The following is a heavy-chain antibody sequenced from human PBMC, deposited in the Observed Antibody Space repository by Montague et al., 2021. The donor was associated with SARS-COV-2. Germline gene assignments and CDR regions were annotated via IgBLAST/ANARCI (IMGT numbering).Heavy chain of an antibody. J-gene: IGHJ4*02. CDR2: IYYSGST. CDR3: ARDLNEYSSSGGFDY. V-gene: IGHV4-39*07. CDR1: GAYISNYN. D-gene: IGHD6-6*01. Sequence: SETLSLTCSVSGAYISNYNWGWIRQPPGKGLEWIGSIYYSGSTYYNPSLKSRVTISVDTSKNQFFLKLSSVTAADTAVYYCARDLNEYSSSGGFDYWGQGTLVTVSS.